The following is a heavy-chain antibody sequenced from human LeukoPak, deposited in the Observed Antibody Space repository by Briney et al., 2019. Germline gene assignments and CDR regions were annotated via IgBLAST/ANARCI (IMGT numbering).Heavy chain of an antibody. V-gene: IGHV4-30-4*01. CDR2: MYYSGST. Sequence: SETLSLTCTVSGGSISSGDYYWSWLRQPPGKGLEWIAYMYYSGSTYYNPSLKSRVTMSADTSKHQLSLKLSSVTAADTAVYYCARPYYYDSRIDPWGQGILVTVSS. D-gene: IGHD3-22*01. CDR1: GGSISSGDYY. CDR3: ARPYYYDSRIDP. J-gene: IGHJ5*02.